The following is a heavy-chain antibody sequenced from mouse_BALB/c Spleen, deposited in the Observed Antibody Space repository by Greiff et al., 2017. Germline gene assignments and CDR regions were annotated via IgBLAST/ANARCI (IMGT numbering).Heavy chain of an antibody. V-gene: IGHV5-9-4*01. Sequence: EVKLMESGGGLVKPGGSLKLSCAASGFTFSSYAMSWVRQSPEKRLEWVAEISSGGSYTYYPDTVTGRFTISRDNAKNTLYLEMSSLRSEDTAMYYCARDRGSIAYWGQGTLVTVSA. CDR3: ARDRGSIAY. CDR1: GFTFSSYA. CDR2: ISSGGSYT. J-gene: IGHJ3*01.